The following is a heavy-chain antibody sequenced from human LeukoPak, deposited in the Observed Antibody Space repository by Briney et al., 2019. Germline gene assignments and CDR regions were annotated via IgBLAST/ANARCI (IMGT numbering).Heavy chain of an antibody. V-gene: IGHV1-2*02. CDR3: ARGLSFVAAGFNWFDP. J-gene: IGHJ5*02. D-gene: IGHD6-13*01. CDR2: INPNSGGT. Sequence: GASVKVSCKAYGYTFTGYYMHWVRQAPGQGLEWMGWINPNSGGTNYAQKFQGRVTMTRDTSISTAYMELSRLRSDDTAVYYCARGLSFVAAGFNWFDPWGQGTLVTVSS. CDR1: GYTFTGYY.